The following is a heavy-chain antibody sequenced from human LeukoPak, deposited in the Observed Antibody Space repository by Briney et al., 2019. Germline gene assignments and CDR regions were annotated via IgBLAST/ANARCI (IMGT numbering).Heavy chain of an antibody. J-gene: IGHJ3*02. CDR1: GFTFSSYG. D-gene: IGHD6-13*01. CDR2: IWYDGSNK. CDR3: ASQIRGYSSRGFEAFDI. V-gene: IGHV3-33*01. Sequence: PGRSLRLSCAASGFTFSSYGMHWVRQAPGKGLEWVAVIWYDGSNKYYADSVKGRFTISRDNSKNTLYLQMNSLRAEDTAVHYCASQIRGYSSRGFEAFDIWGQGTMVTVSS.